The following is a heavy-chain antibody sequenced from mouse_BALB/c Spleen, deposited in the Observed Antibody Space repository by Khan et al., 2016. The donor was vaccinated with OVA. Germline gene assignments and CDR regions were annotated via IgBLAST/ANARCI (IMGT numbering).Heavy chain of an antibody. CDR1: GYSITSAYA. D-gene: IGHD1-1*01. V-gene: IGHV3-2*02. CDR3: ARIYGGDFDY. Sequence: EVQLQESGPGLVKPSQSLSLTCTVTGYSITSAYAWYWIRQFPGNKLEWMGYISYSGNTKYNPSLKSRISITRDTSKNQFFLQLNSVTIEDTATYYCARIYGGDFDYWGQGTTLTVSS. J-gene: IGHJ2*01. CDR2: ISYSGNT.